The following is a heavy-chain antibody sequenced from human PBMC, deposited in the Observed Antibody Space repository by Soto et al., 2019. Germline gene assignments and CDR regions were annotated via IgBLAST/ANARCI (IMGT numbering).Heavy chain of an antibody. J-gene: IGHJ4*02. CDR3: ARWSYLDY. Sequence: DVQLWESGGGFVQPGGSLRLSCAASGFSFGSYALSWVRQAPGKGLEWVSTISGSDGKTFYADSVKGRFSISRDTSQSTLYLQMNSLRADDTAMYYCARWSYLDYWGQGTRVTVSS. CDR1: GFSFGSYA. CDR2: ISGSDGKT. V-gene: IGHV3-23*01. D-gene: IGHD3-3*01.